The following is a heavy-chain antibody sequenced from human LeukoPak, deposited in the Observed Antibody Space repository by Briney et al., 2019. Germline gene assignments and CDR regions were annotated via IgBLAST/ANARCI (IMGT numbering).Heavy chain of an antibody. CDR2: IWDTEIT. V-gene: IGHV4-59*01. Sequence: SETLSLTCTVSGGSIRSYFWSWLRQPPGKGLEWIGYIWDTEITDYNPSLKSRVTISLDTSKNHFSLKLRSVTAADTALYFCARGLVLATDDAFDIWGRGTTVTVSS. D-gene: IGHD5-12*01. CDR1: GGSIRSYF. J-gene: IGHJ3*02. CDR3: ARGLVLATDDAFDI.